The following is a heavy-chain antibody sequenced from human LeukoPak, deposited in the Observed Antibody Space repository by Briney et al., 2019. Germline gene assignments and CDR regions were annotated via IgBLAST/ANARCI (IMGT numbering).Heavy chain of an antibody. CDR1: GGSISSYY. Sequence: SVTLSLTCTVSGGSISSYYWSWIRQPPGKGLEWIGYIYYSGSTNYNPSLKSRVTISVDTSKNQFSLKLSSVTAADTAVYYCAREMATKSFDYWGQGTLVTVSS. D-gene: IGHD5-24*01. J-gene: IGHJ4*02. CDR2: IYYSGST. CDR3: AREMATKSFDY. V-gene: IGHV4-59*01.